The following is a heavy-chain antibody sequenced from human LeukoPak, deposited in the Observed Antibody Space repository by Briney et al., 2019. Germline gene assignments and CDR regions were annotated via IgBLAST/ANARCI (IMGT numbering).Heavy chain of an antibody. D-gene: IGHD2-15*01. V-gene: IGHV4-4*07. CDR1: GGSISSYY. Sequence: SETLSLTCTVSGGSISSYYWSWIRQPAGKGLEWIGRIYTSGSTNYNPSLKSRVTMSVDTSKNQFSLKLSSVTAADTAVYYCARVHQSHYCSGGSCYSWFDYWGQGTLVTVSS. CDR3: ARVHQSHYCSGGSCYSWFDY. CDR2: IYTSGST. J-gene: IGHJ4*02.